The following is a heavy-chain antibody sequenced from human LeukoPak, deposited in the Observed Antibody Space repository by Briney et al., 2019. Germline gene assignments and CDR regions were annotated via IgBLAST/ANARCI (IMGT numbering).Heavy chain of an antibody. CDR2: IYYSGST. V-gene: IGHV4-39*01. CDR1: GGSISSSSYY. CDR3: ATRGNVVGAISFGY. D-gene: IGHD1-26*01. J-gene: IGHJ4*02. Sequence: SETLSLTCTVSGGSISSSSYYWGWIRQPPGKGLEWIGNIYYSGSTYYNPSLRSRVTISVDTSKNQFSLKLSSVTASDTAVYYCATRGNVVGAISFGYWGPGTLVTVSS.